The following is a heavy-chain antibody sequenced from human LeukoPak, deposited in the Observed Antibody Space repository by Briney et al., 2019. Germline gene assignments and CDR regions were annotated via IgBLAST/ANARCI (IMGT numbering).Heavy chain of an antibody. CDR3: TRLGAVVEDGMDV. Sequence: PGGSLRLSCAASGFTFSGSAMHWVRQASGKGLEWVGRIRSKANSYATAYAASVKGRFTISRDDSKNTAYLQMNSLKTEDTAVYYCTRLGAVVEDGMDVWGQGTTVTVSS. CDR1: GFTFSGSA. D-gene: IGHD2-15*01. CDR2: IRSKANSYAT. V-gene: IGHV3-73*01. J-gene: IGHJ6*02.